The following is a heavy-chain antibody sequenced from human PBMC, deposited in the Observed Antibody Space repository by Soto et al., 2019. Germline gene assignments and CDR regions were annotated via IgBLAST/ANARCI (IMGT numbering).Heavy chain of an antibody. J-gene: IGHJ5*02. CDR2: IYYSGST. CDR3: ARHRGGAAAPFTANWFDP. V-gene: IGHV4-39*01. Sequence: SETLSLTCTVSGGSISSSSYYWGWIRQPPGKGLEWIGGIYYSGSTYYNPSLKSRVTISVDTSKNQFSLKLSSVTAADTAVYYCARHRGGAAAPFTANWFDPWGQGTLVTVSS. D-gene: IGHD6-13*01. CDR1: GGSISSSSYY.